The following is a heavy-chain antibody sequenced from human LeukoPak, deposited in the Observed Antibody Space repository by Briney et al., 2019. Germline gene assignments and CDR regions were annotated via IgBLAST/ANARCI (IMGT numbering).Heavy chain of an antibody. J-gene: IGHJ4*02. CDR1: GGFISSYY. Sequence: SETLSLTCTVSGGFISSYYWSWIRQPPGKGLEWIGYIYYSGSANYNPSLKSRVTISVDTSKNQFSLKLSSVTAADTAVYYCARGPMITFGGVIVTPFDYWGQGTLVTVSS. D-gene: IGHD3-16*02. V-gene: IGHV4-59*01. CDR2: IYYSGSA. CDR3: ARGPMITFGGVIVTPFDY.